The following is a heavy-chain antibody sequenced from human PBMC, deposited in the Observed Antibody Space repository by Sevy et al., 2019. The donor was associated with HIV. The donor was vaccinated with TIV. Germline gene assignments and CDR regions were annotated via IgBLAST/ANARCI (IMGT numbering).Heavy chain of an antibody. D-gene: IGHD3-16*02. CDR1: GFTFSRYA. CDR3: ARDKGESSSSFLGELSH. CDR2: ISSDGRNK. J-gene: IGHJ4*02. V-gene: IGHV3-30*04. Sequence: GGSLRLSCAASGFTFSRYAMNWVRQAPGKGLEWVAVISSDGRNKYYADSVKGGFTISRENSKNTLYQQMNSLRSEDTDMYYCARDKGESSSSFLGELSHWGQGTLVTVSS.